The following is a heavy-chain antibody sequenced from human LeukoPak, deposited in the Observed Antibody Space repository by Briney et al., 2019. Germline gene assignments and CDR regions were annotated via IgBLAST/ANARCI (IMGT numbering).Heavy chain of an antibody. V-gene: IGHV5-51*01. D-gene: IGHD5-18*01. CDR1: GSSFTSYW. Sequence: GESLKISCQGSGSSFTSYWIGWVRQLPGKGLEWMGIIYPGDSDTRYSPSFQGQVTISADKSISTAYLQWSSLKASDTAMYYCARRYSYGSGAFDIWGQGTMVTVSS. CDR2: IYPGDSDT. J-gene: IGHJ3*02. CDR3: ARRYSYGSGAFDI.